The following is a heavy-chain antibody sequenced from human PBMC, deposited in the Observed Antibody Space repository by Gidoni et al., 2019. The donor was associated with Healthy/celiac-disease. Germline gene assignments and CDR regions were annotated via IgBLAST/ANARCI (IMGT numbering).Heavy chain of an antibody. J-gene: IGHJ6*02. CDR2: ISSSSSTI. Sequence: EVQLLESGGGLVQPGGSLRLSCAASGFTFSSYRMTWVRQAPGKGLEWVSYISSSSSTIYYADSVKGRFTISRDNAKNSLYQQMNSLRDEDTAVYDCARDFEIWYSSSWAYYYGMDVWGQGTTVTVSS. V-gene: IGHV3-48*02. CDR3: ARDFEIWYSSSWAYYYGMDV. CDR1: GFTFSSYR. D-gene: IGHD6-13*01.